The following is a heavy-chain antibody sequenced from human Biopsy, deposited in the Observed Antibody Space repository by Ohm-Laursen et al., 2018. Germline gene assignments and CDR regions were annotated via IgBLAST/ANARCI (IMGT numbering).Heavy chain of an antibody. CDR3: ASAGYNPDWNFDP. CDR2: IYFTGRT. V-gene: IGHV4-59*12. CDR1: GGPIDSYY. J-gene: IGHJ2*01. Sequence: GTLSLTCTVSGGPIDSYYWSWIRQPPGKALEWIGYIYFTGRTNYNPSLKSRVTMSVNTSKKQFSLRLSSVTAADTAVYYCASAGYNPDWNFDPWGRGTRVTVSS. D-gene: IGHD5-24*01.